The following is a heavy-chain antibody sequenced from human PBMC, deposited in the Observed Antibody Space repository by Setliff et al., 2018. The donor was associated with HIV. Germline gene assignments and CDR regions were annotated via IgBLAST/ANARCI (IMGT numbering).Heavy chain of an antibody. CDR2: IYYTGTT. Sequence: SETLSLTCVVSGGSINTGGYYWTWIRQVPRKGLEWIGSIYYTGTTNYNPSLESRLTISIDTSQNHFSLKLTSVTAADTALYFCSRGTYYKGLDPWGQGTLVTVSS. V-gene: IGHV4-31*11. CDR1: GGSINTGGYY. CDR3: SRGTYYKGLDP. J-gene: IGHJ5*02. D-gene: IGHD3-10*01.